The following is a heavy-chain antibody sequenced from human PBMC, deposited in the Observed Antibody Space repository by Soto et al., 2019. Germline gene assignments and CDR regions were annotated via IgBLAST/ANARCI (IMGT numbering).Heavy chain of an antibody. Sequence: KSGGSLRLSCVASGFTFSSYSMNWVRQAPGKGLEWVSSISSSSSYIYYADSVKGRFTISRDNAKNSLYLQMNSLRAEDTAVYYCAKDLRDSSSADYGMDVWGQGTTVTVSS. CDR3: AKDLRDSSSADYGMDV. J-gene: IGHJ6*02. D-gene: IGHD6-6*01. V-gene: IGHV3-21*01. CDR2: ISSSSSYI. CDR1: GFTFSSYS.